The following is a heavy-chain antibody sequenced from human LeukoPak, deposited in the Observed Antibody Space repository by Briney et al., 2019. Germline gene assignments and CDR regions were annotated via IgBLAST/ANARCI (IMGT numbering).Heavy chain of an antibody. CDR3: ARVPPQLYYYDSSGYYSSGCWFDP. D-gene: IGHD3-22*01. CDR1: GYTFTSYG. Sequence: GASVKVSCKASGYTFTSYGISWVRQAPGQGLEWMGWISAYNGNTNYAQKLQGRVTMTTDASTSTAYMELRSLRSDDTAVYYCARVPPQLYYYDSSGYYSSGCWFDPWGQGTLVTVSS. CDR2: ISAYNGNT. V-gene: IGHV1-18*01. J-gene: IGHJ5*02.